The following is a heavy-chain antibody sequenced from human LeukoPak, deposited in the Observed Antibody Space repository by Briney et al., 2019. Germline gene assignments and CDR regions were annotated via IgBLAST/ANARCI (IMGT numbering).Heavy chain of an antibody. V-gene: IGHV5-51*01. D-gene: IGHD2-15*01. J-gene: IGHJ4*02. CDR3: ARKMGCSGGSCHYFDY. CDR2: IYPGVSET. Sequence: GESLKISCKGSGYSFSVYWIGWVRQMPGKGLEWMGIIYPGVSETRYSPSFHGQVTISADKSISTAYLQWSSLKASDTAMYYCARKMGCSGGSCHYFDYWGQGTLLTVSS. CDR1: GYSFSVYW.